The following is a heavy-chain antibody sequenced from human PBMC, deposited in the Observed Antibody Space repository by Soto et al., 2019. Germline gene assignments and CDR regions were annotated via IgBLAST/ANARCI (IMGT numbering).Heavy chain of an antibody. D-gene: IGHD2-15*01. V-gene: IGHV3-30-3*01. CDR1: GFTFSSYA. CDR3: ARDRVRWYRHPQSNGMDV. CDR2: ISYDGSNK. Sequence: GGSLRLSCAASGFTFSSYAMHWVRQAPGKGLEWVAVISYDGSNKYYADSVKGRFTISRDNSKNTLYLQMNSLRAEDTAVYYCARDRVRWYRHPQSNGMDVWGQGTKVTVSS. J-gene: IGHJ6*02.